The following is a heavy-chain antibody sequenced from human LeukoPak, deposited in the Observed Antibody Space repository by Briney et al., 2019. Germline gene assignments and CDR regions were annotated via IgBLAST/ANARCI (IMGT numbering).Heavy chain of an antibody. Sequence: GESLKISCKGSGYIFTNYWIGWVRQMPGKGLEWMGIIYPGDSDTRYSPSFQGQVTISADKSIKTAYLQWSSLKASDTAIYYCARRFCSSTSCFMWDYWGQGTLVTVSS. CDR2: IYPGDSDT. CDR1: GYIFTNYW. J-gene: IGHJ4*02. D-gene: IGHD2-2*01. CDR3: ARRFCSSTSCFMWDY. V-gene: IGHV5-51*01.